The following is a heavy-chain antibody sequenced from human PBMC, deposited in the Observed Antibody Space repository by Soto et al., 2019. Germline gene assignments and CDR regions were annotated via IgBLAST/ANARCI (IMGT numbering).Heavy chain of an antibody. CDR1: GGTFSSYA. V-gene: IGHV1-69*01. CDR2: VVPIFGVA. Sequence: QVQLVQSGAEVKKPGSSVKVSCKESGGTFSSYAIAWVRQAPGQGLEWMGGVVPIFGVANYAPKFQGRVARPADEATNTAYTELRSLRSDASAGYYCAKAAKTTYNWNKIGNWFDPWGQGTRVSGPS. D-gene: IGHD1-1*01. CDR3: AKAAKTTYNWNKIGNWFDP. J-gene: IGHJ5*02.